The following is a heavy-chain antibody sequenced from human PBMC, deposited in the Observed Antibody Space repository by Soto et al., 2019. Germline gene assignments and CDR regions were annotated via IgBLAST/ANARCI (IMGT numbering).Heavy chain of an antibody. CDR1: EFTFTCYI. CDR2: ISGSSGGR. D-gene: IGHD3-3*01. J-gene: IGHJ5*02. V-gene: IGHV3-21*01. Sequence: GGALVLCWAAGEFTFTCYIIRGGRQARGEGLEWGASISGSSGGRCYADAVKGRVSVSMDNAKNSLYLQMTSLTDADTAVYYCARGGVYSDFWSGSSNSLEPWGPGAPATVS. CDR3: ARGGVYSDFWSGSSNSLEP.